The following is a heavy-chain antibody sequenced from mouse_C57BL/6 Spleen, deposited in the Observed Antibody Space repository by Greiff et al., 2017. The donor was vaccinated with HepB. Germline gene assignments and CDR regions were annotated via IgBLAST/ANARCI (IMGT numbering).Heavy chain of an antibody. CDR2: IDPETGGT. CDR3: TRRDGSSFAWFAY. V-gene: IGHV1-15*01. Sequence: QVQLKESGAELVRPGASVTLSCKASGYTFTDYEMHWVKQTPVHGLEWIGAIDPETGGTAYNQKFKGKAILTADKSSSTAYMELRSLTSEDSAVYYCTRRDGSSFAWFAYWGQGTLVTVSA. D-gene: IGHD1-1*01. J-gene: IGHJ3*01. CDR1: GYTFTDYE.